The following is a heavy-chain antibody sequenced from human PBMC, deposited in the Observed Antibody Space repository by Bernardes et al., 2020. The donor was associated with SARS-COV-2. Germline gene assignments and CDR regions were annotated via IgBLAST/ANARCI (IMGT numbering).Heavy chain of an antibody. Sequence: ASVKVSCKASGYTFTTSYMHWVRQAPGQGLEWIGIIKPGSGSRTYAQKFQGRVTMTRDTSTNTVYLELSSLRSEDTAVYYCARDLGTAGAHHDYWGQGTLITVSS. CDR1: GYTFTTSY. CDR3: ARDLGTAGAHHDY. CDR2: IKPGSGSR. V-gene: IGHV1-46*01. J-gene: IGHJ4*02. D-gene: IGHD6-13*01.